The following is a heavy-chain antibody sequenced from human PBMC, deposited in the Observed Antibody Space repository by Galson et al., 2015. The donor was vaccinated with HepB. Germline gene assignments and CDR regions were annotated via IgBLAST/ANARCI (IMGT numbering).Heavy chain of an antibody. J-gene: IGHJ4*02. CDR2: INHSGST. D-gene: IGHD5-24*01. Sequence: VTLSLTCAVCGGSFSGYYWSWIRQPPGKGLEWIGEINHSGSTNYNPSLKSRVTISVDTSKNQFSLKLSSVTAADTAVYYCVLGDGYNLNIDYWGQGTLVTVSS. V-gene: IGHV4-34*01. CDR3: VLGDGYNLNIDY. CDR1: GGSFSGYY.